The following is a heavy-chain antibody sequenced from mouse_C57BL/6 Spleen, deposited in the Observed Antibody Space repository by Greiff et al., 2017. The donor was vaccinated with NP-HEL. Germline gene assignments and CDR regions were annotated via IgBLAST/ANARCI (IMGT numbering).Heavy chain of an antibody. V-gene: IGHV5-4*01. J-gene: IGHJ3*01. CDR3: ERDMGRRGFGY. D-gene: IGHD4-1*01. Sequence: EVQRVESGGGLVKPGGSLKLSCAASGFTFSSYAMSWVRQTPDKRLEWVATISDGGSYTYYPDNVKGRFTISRDNAKNNLYLQMSQLKSEDTAMYYCERDMGRRGFGYWGQGTPVTVSA. CDR2: ISDGGSYT. CDR1: GFTFSSYA.